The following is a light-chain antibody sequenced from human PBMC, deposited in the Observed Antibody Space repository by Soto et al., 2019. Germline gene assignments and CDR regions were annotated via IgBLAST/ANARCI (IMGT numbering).Light chain of an antibody. V-gene: IGKV3D-15*01. CDR1: QSVSSN. CDR2: GAS. J-gene: IGKJ2*02. Sequence: EIVMTQSPATLSVSLGERATLSCRASQSVSSNLAWYQQNPGQAPRLLIYGASTRATGIPARFSGSGSGTEFTLTISSLQSEDFEVYYCQQYNNWPPGTFGQGTKLDI. CDR3: QQYNNWPPGT.